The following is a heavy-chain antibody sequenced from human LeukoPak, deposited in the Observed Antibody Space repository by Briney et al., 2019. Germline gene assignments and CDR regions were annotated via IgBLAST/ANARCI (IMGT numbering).Heavy chain of an antibody. J-gene: IGHJ4*02. CDR3: AKTGLDYDSSGYFYD. CDR1: GGTFSSYA. V-gene: IGHV1-69*04. Sequence: ASVKVSCKASGGTFSSYAISWVRQAPGQGLEWMGRIIPILGIANYAQNFQGRVTISADKSTSTAYMELSSLRSEDTAVYYCAKTGLDYDSSGYFYDWGQGTLVTVSS. D-gene: IGHD3-22*01. CDR2: IIPILGIA.